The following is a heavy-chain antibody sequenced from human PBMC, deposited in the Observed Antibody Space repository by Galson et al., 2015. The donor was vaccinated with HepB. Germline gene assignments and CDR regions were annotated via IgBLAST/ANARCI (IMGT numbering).Heavy chain of an antibody. D-gene: IGHD3-10*01. CDR2: ISAYNGNT. CDR3: ARPYYYGSGSYSRLYYYGMDV. J-gene: IGHJ6*02. V-gene: IGHV1-18*04. Sequence: SVTVSCKASGYTFLSYSITWVRQAPGQGLEWMGWISAYNGNTNYAQKLQDRVTMTTDTSTSTAYMELRSLRSDDTAVYYCARPYYYGSGSYSRLYYYGMDVWGQGTTVTVSS. CDR1: GYTFLSYS.